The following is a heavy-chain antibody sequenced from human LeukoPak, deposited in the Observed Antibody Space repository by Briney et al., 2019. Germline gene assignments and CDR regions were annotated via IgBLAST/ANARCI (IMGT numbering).Heavy chain of an antibody. J-gene: IGHJ4*02. CDR2: INPNSGGT. CDR1: GYTFTSYY. Sequence: ASVKVSCKASGYTFTSYYMHWVRQAPGQGLEWMGWINPNSGGTNYAQKFQGRVTMTRDTSISTAYMELGRLRSDDTAVYYCARTSPLYSSSWYSDYWGQGTLVTVSS. D-gene: IGHD6-13*01. CDR3: ARTSPLYSSSWYSDY. V-gene: IGHV1-2*02.